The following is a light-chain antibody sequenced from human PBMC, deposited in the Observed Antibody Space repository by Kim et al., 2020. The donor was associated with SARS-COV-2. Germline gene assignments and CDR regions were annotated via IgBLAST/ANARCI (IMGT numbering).Light chain of an antibody. V-gene: IGLV6-57*03. CDR3: QSFDTTNWV. CDR2: EDD. Sequence: GKTVTVYCTRSSGGINDNYVQWYQQRPGSAPTLVIYEDDQRPSGVPDRFSGSTDMSSNSASLIISGLQTEDEADYYCQSFDTTNWVFGGGTQLTVL. CDR1: SGGINDNY. J-gene: IGLJ3*02.